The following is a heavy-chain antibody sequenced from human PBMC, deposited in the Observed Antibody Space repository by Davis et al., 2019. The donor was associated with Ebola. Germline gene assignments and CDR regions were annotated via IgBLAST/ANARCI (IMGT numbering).Heavy chain of an antibody. CDR2: INAGNGNT. Sequence: ASVKVSCKASGYTFTSYAVHWVRQAPGQRLEWMGWINAGNGNTKYSQKFQGRVTITRDTSASTAYMELSSLRSEDTAVYYCARALVVGATPYYYMDVWGKGTTVTVSS. CDR3: ARALVVGATPYYYMDV. V-gene: IGHV1-3*01. CDR1: GYTFTSYA. D-gene: IGHD1-26*01. J-gene: IGHJ6*03.